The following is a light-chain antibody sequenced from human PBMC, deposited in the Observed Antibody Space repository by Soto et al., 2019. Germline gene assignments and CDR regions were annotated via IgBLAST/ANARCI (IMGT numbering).Light chain of an antibody. V-gene: IGLV2-8*01. CDR1: SSDGGGYNY. CDR2: EVT. CDR3: SSYAGSNNL. J-gene: IGLJ2*01. Sequence: QSALTQPPSASGSPGQSVTISCTGTSSDGGGYNYVSWYQQHPGKAPKLMIYEVTKRPSGVPDRFSGSKSGNTASLTVSGLQAEDEADYYCSSYAGSNNLFGGGTKLTFL.